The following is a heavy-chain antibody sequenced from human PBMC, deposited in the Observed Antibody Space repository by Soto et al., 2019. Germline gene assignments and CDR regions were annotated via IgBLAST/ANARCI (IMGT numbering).Heavy chain of an antibody. CDR3: ARVKVPAAILGAFDL. CDR1: GYTFSTYG. J-gene: IGHJ3*01. V-gene: IGHV1-18*01. D-gene: IGHD2-2*02. Sequence: ASVKVSCKASGYTFSTYGITWVRQAPRQGLDWMGWINPFKGDTNSAARFQDRVTMTTDTSTRTAYMELRSLRSDDTAVYYCARVKVPAAILGAFDLWGQGTLVTVS. CDR2: INPFKGDT.